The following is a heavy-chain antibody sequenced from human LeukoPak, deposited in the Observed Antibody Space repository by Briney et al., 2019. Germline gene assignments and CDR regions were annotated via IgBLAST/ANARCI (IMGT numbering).Heavy chain of an antibody. V-gene: IGHV1-8*02. Sequence: GASVKVSCKASGYTFTGYYMHWVRQAPGQGLEWMGWMNPNSGNTGYAQKFQGRVTMTRNTSISTAYMELSSLRSEDTAVYYCARAYYYGSALYYYYGMDVWGQGTTVTVSS. J-gene: IGHJ6*02. D-gene: IGHD3-10*01. CDR1: GYTFTGYY. CDR3: ARAYYYGSALYYYYGMDV. CDR2: MNPNSGNT.